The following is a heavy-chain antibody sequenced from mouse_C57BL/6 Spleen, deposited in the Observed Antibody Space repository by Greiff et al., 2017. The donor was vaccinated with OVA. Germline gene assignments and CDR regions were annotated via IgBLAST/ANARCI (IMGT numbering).Heavy chain of an antibody. CDR3: ARSGGLRRYYFDY. J-gene: IGHJ2*01. V-gene: IGHV1-53*01. CDR2: INPSNGGT. D-gene: IGHD2-4*01. CDR1: GYTFTSYW. Sequence: QVQLQQPGTELVKPGASVKLSCKASGYTFTSYWMHWVKQRPGQGLEWIGNINPSNGGTNYNEKFKSKATLTVDKSSTTAYMQLSSLTSEDSAVYYCARSGGLRRYYFDYWGQGTTLTVSS.